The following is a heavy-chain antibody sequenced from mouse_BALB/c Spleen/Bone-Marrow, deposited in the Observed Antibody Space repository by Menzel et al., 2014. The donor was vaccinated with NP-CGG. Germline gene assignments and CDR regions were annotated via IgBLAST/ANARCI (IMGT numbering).Heavy chain of an antibody. V-gene: IGHV4-1*02. CDR2: VNPDSSTI. CDR3: AKNYYNGYVAY. CDR1: GFDFSRYW. Sequence: EVKLVESGGGLVQPGGSLRLSCAASGFDFSRYWMTWVRQAPGKGLEWIGEVNPDSSTINYAPPLKDKFIISRDNAKNTLYLQMSKVRSEDTALYYCAKNYYNGYVAYWGQGTLVTVSA. J-gene: IGHJ3*01. D-gene: IGHD1-2*01.